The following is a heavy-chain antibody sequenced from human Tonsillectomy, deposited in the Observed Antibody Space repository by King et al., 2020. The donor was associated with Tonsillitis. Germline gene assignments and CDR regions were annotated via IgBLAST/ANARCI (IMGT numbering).Heavy chain of an antibody. D-gene: IGHD3-22*01. CDR3: GRDRYYDSSGYETQDAFDI. J-gene: IGHJ3*02. CDR2: IYYSGST. CDR1: GGSVSSGDYS. V-gene: IGHV4-30-4*07. Sequence: VQLQESGPGLVKPSQTLSLTCAVSGGSVSSGDYSWSWLRQPPGKGLEWIGYIYYSGSTYYNPSLKSRVTISVDTSKNQFSLKLSSVTAADTAVYYCGRDRYYDSSGYETQDAFDIWGQGTMVTVSS.